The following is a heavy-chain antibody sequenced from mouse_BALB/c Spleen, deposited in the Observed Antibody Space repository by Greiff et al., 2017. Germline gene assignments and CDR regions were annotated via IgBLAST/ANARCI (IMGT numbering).Heavy chain of an antibody. CDR3: ARRGAMDY. CDR2: IYPGSGST. CDR1: GYNFTSYW. J-gene: IGHJ4*01. V-gene: IGHV1-55*01. Sequence: QVQLQQPGAELVKPGTSVKLSCKASGYNFTSYWINWVKLRPGQGLEWIGDIYPGSGSTNYNGKFKGKATLTADKSSSTAYMQLSSLTSEDSAVYFCARRGAMDYWGQGTSVTVSS.